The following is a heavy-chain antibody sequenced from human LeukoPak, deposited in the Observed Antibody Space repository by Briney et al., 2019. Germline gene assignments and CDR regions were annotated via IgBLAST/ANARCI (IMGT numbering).Heavy chain of an antibody. V-gene: IGHV4-30-2*01. CDR3: ASCANTIGLLFDY. Sequence: SETLSLTCTVSGGSISSGGYFWSWIRQPAGKGLEWIGYIYHSGSTHYNPSLKSRVTISVDRSKNQFSLKLSSVTAADTAVYYCASCANTIGLLFDYWGQGTLVTVSS. D-gene: IGHD1-26*01. CDR2: IYHSGST. J-gene: IGHJ4*02. CDR1: GGSISSGGYF.